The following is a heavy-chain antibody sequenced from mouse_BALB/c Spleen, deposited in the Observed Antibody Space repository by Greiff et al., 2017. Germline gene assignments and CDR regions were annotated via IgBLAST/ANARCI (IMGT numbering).Heavy chain of an antibody. J-gene: IGHJ4*01. CDR2: ISSGGSYT. D-gene: IGHD2-4*01. CDR1: GFTFSSYA. CDR3: ARGGMITGAMDY. Sequence: EVQLVESGGGLVKPGGSLKLSCAASGFTFSSYAMSWVRQSPEKRLEWVAEISSGGSYTYYPDTVTGRFTISRDNAKNTLYLEMSSLRSEDTAMYYCARGGMITGAMDYWGQGTSVTVSS. V-gene: IGHV5-9-4*01.